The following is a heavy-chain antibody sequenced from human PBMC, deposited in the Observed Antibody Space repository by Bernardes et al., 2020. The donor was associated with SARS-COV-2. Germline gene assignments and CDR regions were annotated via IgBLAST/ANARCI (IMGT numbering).Heavy chain of an antibody. V-gene: IGHV4-59*01. J-gene: IGHJ4*02. CDR2: IHYSGST. D-gene: IGHD6-13*01. CDR3: ARQIGEQLVPEYYFDY. CDR1: GRSISSYY. Sequence: SETLSPTCTVSGRSISSYYWSWIRQPPGKGLEWIGYIHYSGSTNYNPSLKSRVTISVDTSTNQSSLKLSSVTAADTAVYYCARQIGEQLVPEYYFDYWGQGTLVTVSS.